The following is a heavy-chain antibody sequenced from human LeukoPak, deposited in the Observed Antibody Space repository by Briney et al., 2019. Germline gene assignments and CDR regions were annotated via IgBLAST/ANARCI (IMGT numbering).Heavy chain of an antibody. CDR2: LLDERRN. CDR1: GFPFSAYA. Sequence: GGSLRLSCAASGFPFSAYAMHWVRQAPGKGLEWVAVLLDERRNNYANSVKGRFTISRDNSKNTLFLQMNSLRAEDTAVYYCASETGYYDSNGYYSYWGQGTLVTVSS. D-gene: IGHD3-22*01. V-gene: IGHV3-30*02. CDR3: ASETGYYDSNGYYSY. J-gene: IGHJ4*02.